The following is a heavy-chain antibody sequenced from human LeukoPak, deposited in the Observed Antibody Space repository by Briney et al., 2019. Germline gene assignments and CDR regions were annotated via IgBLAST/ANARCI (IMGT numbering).Heavy chain of an antibody. CDR1: GFTFSNYA. CDR3: AKDVPAAYFDY. CDR2: VRYDESTK. Sequence: GGSLRLSCAASGFTFSNYAMSWVRQAPGKGLEWVAFVRYDESTKFYADSVKGRFTISRDNSKTTLYLQMNSLRAEDTAVYYCAKDVPAAYFDYWGQGTLVTVSS. D-gene: IGHD2-2*01. J-gene: IGHJ4*02. V-gene: IGHV3-30*02.